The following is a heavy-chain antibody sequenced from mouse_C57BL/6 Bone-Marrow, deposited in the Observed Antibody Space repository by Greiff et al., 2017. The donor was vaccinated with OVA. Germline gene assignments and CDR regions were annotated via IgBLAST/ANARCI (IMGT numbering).Heavy chain of an antibody. CDR3: ARQYGNYVSWFAY. Sequence: EVKLVESGGDLVKPGGSLKLSCAASGFTFSSYGMSWVRQTPDKRLEWVATISSGGSYTYYPDSVKGRFTISRDNAKNTLYLQMSSLKSEDTAMYYCARQYGNYVSWFAYWGQGTLVTVSA. J-gene: IGHJ3*01. V-gene: IGHV5-6*01. CDR2: ISSGGSYT. D-gene: IGHD2-1*01. CDR1: GFTFSSYG.